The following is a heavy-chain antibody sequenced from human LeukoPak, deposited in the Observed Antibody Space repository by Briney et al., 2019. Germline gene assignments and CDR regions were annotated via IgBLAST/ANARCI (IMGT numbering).Heavy chain of an antibody. Sequence: PSQTMSLTCTVAGGSISSGSYYCSWIRQPAVKGLDWIARIYTSGSTNYNPSLKSRVAISVDTSKNQFSLKLSSVTAADTAVYYCARGRLGFLYYYYYMDVWGKGTTVTVSS. CDR2: IYTSGST. J-gene: IGHJ6*03. CDR3: ARGRLGFLYYYYYMDV. CDR1: GGSISSGSYY. D-gene: IGHD3-16*01. V-gene: IGHV4-61*02.